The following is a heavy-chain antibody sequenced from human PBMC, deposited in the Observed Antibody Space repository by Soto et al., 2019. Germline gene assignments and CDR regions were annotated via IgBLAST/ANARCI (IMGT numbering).Heavy chain of an antibody. J-gene: IGHJ4*02. D-gene: IGHD2-2*01. CDR1: GYTFSSYA. CDR2: INTGNGNT. V-gene: IGHV1-3*04. Sequence: ASVKVSCKASGYTFSSYAMHWVRQAPGQRPEWMGWINTGNGNTKYSEKFQGRATITRDTSASTAYMELSSLGSDDTAVYSCARARDDCSTDRCYIIYYWGQGTQVTVSS. CDR3: ARARDDCSTDRCYIIYY.